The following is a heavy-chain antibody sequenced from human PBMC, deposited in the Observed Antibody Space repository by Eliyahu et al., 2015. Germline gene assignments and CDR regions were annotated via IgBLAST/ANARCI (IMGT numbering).Heavy chain of an antibody. CDR2: INPSGGST. J-gene: IGHJ4*02. D-gene: IGHD1-26*01. Sequence: QVQLVQSGAEVKKPGASVKVSCKASGYXFTXYXXHWVRQPPGQGLEWMGIINPSGGSTSYAQKFQGRVTMTRDTSTSTVYMELSSLRSEDTAVYYCAREGPLIVGATWGYYFDYWGQGTLVTVSS. CDR3: AREGPLIVGATWGYYFDY. CDR1: GYXFTXYX. V-gene: IGHV1-46*01.